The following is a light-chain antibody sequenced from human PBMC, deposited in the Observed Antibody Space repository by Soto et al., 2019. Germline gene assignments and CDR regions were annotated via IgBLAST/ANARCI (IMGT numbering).Light chain of an antibody. CDR1: QNVSTY. CDR3: QQRTNWLT. V-gene: IGKV3-11*01. CDR2: DAS. Sequence: EIVLTQSPATLSLSPGERATLSCRASQNVSTYLAWYQQKPGQAPRLLIYDASNRATGIPARFSGSGSGTDFTRTISSLEPEDFAVYYCQQRTNWLTFGPGTKVDI. J-gene: IGKJ3*01.